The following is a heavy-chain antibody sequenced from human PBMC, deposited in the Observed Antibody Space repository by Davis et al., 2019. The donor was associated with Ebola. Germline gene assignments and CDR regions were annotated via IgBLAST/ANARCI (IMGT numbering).Heavy chain of an antibody. V-gene: IGHV4-39*07. J-gene: IGHJ4*02. D-gene: IGHD1-26*01. CDR1: GGSISSSSYY. CDR2: IYHSGST. Sequence: SETLSLTCTVSGGSISSSSYYWGWIRQPPGKGLEWIGSIYHSGSTYYNPSLKSRVTISVDTSKNQFSLKLSSVTAADTAVYYCARPVGVYYHYFDYWGQGTLVTVSS. CDR3: ARPVGVYYHYFDY.